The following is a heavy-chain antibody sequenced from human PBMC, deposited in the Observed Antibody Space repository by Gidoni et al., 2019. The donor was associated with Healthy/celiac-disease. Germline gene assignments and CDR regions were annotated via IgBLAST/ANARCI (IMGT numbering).Heavy chain of an antibody. J-gene: IGHJ1*01. V-gene: IGHV4-34*01. CDR2: INHSGST. D-gene: IGHD3-22*01. Sequence: QVQLHQWGAGLLKPSETLSLTCAVYGGSFRGYYWSWIRQPPGKGLEWIGEINHSGSTNYNPSLKSRVTISVDTSKNQFSLKLSSVTAADTAVYYCASGYYDSTGYRKYFQHWGQVTLVTVSS. CDR3: ASGYYDSTGYRKYFQH. CDR1: GGSFRGYY.